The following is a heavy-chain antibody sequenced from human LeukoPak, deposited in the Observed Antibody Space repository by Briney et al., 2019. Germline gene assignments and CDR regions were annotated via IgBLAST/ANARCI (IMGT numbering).Heavy chain of an antibody. D-gene: IGHD4-23*01. CDR3: ARSHYGGNSRVYDY. Sequence: SETLSLTCTVSGGSISSYHWSWIRQPPGKGLEWIGYIYYSGSTNYNPSLKSRVTISVDTSKNQFSLKLSSVTAADTAVYYCARSHYGGNSRVYDYWGQGTLVTVSS. CDR1: GGSISSYH. CDR2: IYYSGST. V-gene: IGHV4-59*01. J-gene: IGHJ4*02.